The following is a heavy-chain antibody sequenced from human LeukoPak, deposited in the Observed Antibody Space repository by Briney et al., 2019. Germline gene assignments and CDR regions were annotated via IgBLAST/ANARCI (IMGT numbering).Heavy chain of an antibody. J-gene: IGHJ4*02. CDR3: ASLPYTIPAGCFDY. D-gene: IGHD2-2*01. CDR2: IYYSGST. CDR1: GGSISSSSYY. V-gene: IGHV4-39*01. Sequence: SETLSLTCTVSGGSISSSSYYWGWIRQPPGKGLEWIGSIYYSGSTYYNPSLKSRVTISVDTSKNQFSLKLSSVTAADTAVYYCASLPYTIPAGCFDYWGQGTLVTVSS.